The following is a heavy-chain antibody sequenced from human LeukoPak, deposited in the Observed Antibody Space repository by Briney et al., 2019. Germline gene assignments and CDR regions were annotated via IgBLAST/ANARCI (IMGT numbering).Heavy chain of an antibody. CDR3: ARRGAYDYVWGSYRWMFNNWFGP. J-gene: IGHJ5*02. CDR1: GYTFTSYG. CDR2: ISAYNGNT. V-gene: IGHV1-18*01. Sequence: ASVKVSCKASGYTFTSYGISWVRQAPGQGLEWMGWISAYNGNTNYAQKLQGRVTMTRNTSISTAYMELSSLRSEDTAVYYCARRGAYDYVWGSYRWMFNNWFGPWGQGTLVTVSS. D-gene: IGHD3-16*02.